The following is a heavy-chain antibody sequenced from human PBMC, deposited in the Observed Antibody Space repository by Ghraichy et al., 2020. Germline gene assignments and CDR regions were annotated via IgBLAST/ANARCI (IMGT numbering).Heavy chain of an antibody. D-gene: IGHD6-6*01. CDR2: IYSGGNT. V-gene: IGHV3-66*01. CDR1: GFTVTNYY. Sequence: GGSLRLSCAVSGFTVTNYYMSWVRQAPGKGLEWVSVIYSGGNTIYADSVKDRFTISRDDSKNTLYLQMNRLTVEDTAVYYCARDVFSSSYTFDYWGQGALVTVSS. J-gene: IGHJ4*02. CDR3: ARDVFSSSYTFDY.